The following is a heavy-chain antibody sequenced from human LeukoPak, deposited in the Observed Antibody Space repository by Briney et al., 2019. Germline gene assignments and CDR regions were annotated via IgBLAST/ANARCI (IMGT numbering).Heavy chain of an antibody. V-gene: IGHV1-69*13. CDR3: ATDPHGPGDAFDI. J-gene: IGHJ3*02. Sequence: SVKVSCKASGGTFSSYAISWVRQAPGQGLEWMGGIIPIFGTANYAQKFQGRVTITADESTSTAYMELSSLRSEDTAVYYCATDPHGPGDAFDIWGQGTMVTVSS. D-gene: IGHD1-14*01. CDR1: GGTFSSYA. CDR2: IIPIFGTA.